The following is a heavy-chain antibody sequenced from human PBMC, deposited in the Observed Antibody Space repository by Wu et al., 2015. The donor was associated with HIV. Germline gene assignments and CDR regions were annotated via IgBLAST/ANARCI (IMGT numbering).Heavy chain of an antibody. D-gene: IGHD3-22*01. V-gene: IGHV1-2*02. CDR1: GYTFTGHF. J-gene: IGHJ6*03. Sequence: QVQLVQSGAEVKKPGASVKVSCKASGYTFTGHFMHWVRQAPGQGLEWMGWINPNSGDTNYVQKFQGRVTMTRDTSISTVYMELSRLRSDDTAVYYCARGPYIDYYDSPADYSYMDVWGKGTTVTVSS. CDR3: ARGPYIDYYDSPADYSYMDV. CDR2: INPNSGDT.